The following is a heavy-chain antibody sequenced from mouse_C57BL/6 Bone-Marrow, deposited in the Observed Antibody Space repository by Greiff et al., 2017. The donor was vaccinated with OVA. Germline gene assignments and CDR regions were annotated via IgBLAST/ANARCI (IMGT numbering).Heavy chain of an antibody. CDR2: IYPGGGYT. D-gene: IGHD1-1*01. V-gene: IGHV1-63*01. CDR1: GYTFTNYW. Sequence: LQESGAELVRPGTSVKMSCKASGYTFTNYWIGWAKQRPGHGLEWIGDIYPGGGYTNYNEKFKGKATLTADKSSSTAYMQFSSLTSEDSAIYYCARYDYYGSSYGWYFDVWGTGTTVTVSS. CDR3: ARYDYYGSSYGWYFDV. J-gene: IGHJ1*03.